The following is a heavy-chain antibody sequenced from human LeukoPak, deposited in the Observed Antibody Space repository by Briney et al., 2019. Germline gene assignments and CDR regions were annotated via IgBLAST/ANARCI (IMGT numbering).Heavy chain of an antibody. Sequence: GGSLRLSCAASGSTFSNAWMSWVRQAPGKGLEWVCRIKSKTDGGTTDYAAPVKGRFTISRDDSKNTLYLQMNSLKTEDTAVYYCTTDPWIAAAPWGQGTMVTVSS. V-gene: IGHV3-15*01. D-gene: IGHD6-13*01. CDR1: GSTFSNAW. J-gene: IGHJ3*01. CDR3: TTDPWIAAAP. CDR2: IKSKTDGGTT.